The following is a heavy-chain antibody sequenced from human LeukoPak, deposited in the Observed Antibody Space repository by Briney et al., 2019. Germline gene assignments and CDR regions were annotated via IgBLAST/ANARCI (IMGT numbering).Heavy chain of an antibody. CDR1: GFTFSSYA. D-gene: IGHD3-22*01. Sequence: GGSLRLSCAASGFTFSSYAMSWVRQAPGKGLEWVSAISGSGGSTYYADSVKGRFTISRDNSKNTLYLNMKSLRAADTAVYYCAKDQGITMIVVGDAFDIWGQGTMVTVSS. V-gene: IGHV3-23*01. CDR3: AKDQGITMIVVGDAFDI. CDR2: ISGSGGST. J-gene: IGHJ3*02.